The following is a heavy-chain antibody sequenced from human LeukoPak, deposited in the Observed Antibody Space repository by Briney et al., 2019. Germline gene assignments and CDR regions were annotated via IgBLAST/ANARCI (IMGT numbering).Heavy chain of an antibody. Sequence: GGSLRLSCAASGFPFSNYYMNWVRQAAGKGLEWVSSISSSSNHVYYVDSVKGRFTISRDNAKNSVYLQMNSLRAEDTAVYYCARLFYGDYGYFDYWGQGTLVTVSS. CDR1: GFPFSNYY. CDR2: ISSSSNHV. CDR3: ARLFYGDYGYFDY. D-gene: IGHD4-17*01. V-gene: IGHV3-21*01. J-gene: IGHJ4*02.